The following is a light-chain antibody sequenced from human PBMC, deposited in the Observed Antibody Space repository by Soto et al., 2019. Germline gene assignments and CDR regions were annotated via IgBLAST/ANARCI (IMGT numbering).Light chain of an antibody. V-gene: IGKV3-20*01. CDR1: QSVSSSH. J-gene: IGKJ2*01. CDR3: QQYGGSPLYT. Sequence: DIVLTQSPGTLSLSPGEGATLSCRASQSVSSSHLAWYQQKPGQAPRLVIYGASSRATGIPDRFSGSGSGTDFTLTISRLEPEDCVVYYCQQYGGSPLYTFGQGTTLEIK. CDR2: GAS.